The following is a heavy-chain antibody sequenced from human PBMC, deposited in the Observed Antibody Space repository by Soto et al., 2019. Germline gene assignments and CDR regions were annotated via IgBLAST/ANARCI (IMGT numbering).Heavy chain of an antibody. Sequence: PGGSLRLSCATPGFTFSRCDMTWVRQAPGKGLEWVSFISSSASYMYYADSVKGRFTISRDNSKKSLYLQMNSLRADDTAVYYCARECLDTVPSITSTIDYWGQRALLTVSS. J-gene: IGHJ4*02. CDR1: GFTFSRCD. V-gene: IGHV3-21*01. CDR3: ARECLDTVPSITSTIDY. D-gene: IGHD5-12*01. CDR2: ISSSASYM.